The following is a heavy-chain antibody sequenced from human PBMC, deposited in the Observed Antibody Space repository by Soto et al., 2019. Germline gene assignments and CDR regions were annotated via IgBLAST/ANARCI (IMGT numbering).Heavy chain of an antibody. CDR3: ARGWGDYANGAFDI. Sequence: GASVKVSCKASGYTFTSYYMHWVRQAPGQGLEWMGWISANNGNTNYAQKLQGRVTMTTDTSTSTAYMELRSLRSDDTAVYYCARGWGDYANGAFDIWGQGTMVTVSS. CDR1: GYTFTSYY. D-gene: IGHD4-17*01. CDR2: ISANNGNT. J-gene: IGHJ3*02. V-gene: IGHV1-18*04.